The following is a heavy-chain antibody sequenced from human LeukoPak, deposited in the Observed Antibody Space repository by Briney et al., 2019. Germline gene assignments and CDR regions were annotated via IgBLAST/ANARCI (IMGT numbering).Heavy chain of an antibody. CDR1: GFTFSSYA. J-gene: IGHJ4*02. CDR2: ISGSGGST. V-gene: IGHV3-23*01. Sequence: QSGVSLRLSCAASGFTFSSYAMSWVRQAPGKGLEWVSAISGSGGSTYYADSVKGRFTISRDNSKNTLYLQMNSLRAEDTAVYYCAKPAGLRFSSSWYYFDYWGQGTLVTVSS. CDR3: AKPAGLRFSSSWYYFDY. D-gene: IGHD6-13*01.